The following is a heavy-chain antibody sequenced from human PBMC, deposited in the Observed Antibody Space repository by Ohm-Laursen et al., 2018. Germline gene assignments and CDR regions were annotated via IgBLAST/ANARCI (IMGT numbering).Heavy chain of an antibody. V-gene: IGHV2-5*02. Sequence: TQTLTLTCTFSGFSLKTNGVGVGWIRQPPGKALDWLALIFWDDNERYSPSLKSRLTITKDTSKNQVVLTMTNMDPVDTAIYYCVHRPSGGTYSDYWGQGTLVTVSS. CDR1: GFSLKTNGVG. CDR3: VHRPSGGTYSDY. CDR2: IFWDDNE. J-gene: IGHJ4*02. D-gene: IGHD2-15*01.